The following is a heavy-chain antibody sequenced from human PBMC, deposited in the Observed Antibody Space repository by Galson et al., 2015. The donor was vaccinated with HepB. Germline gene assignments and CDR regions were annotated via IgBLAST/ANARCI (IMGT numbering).Heavy chain of an antibody. Sequence: SLRLSCAASGFTFSSYWMSRVRQAPGKGLEWVSVIYSGGSTYYADSVKGRFTISRDNSKNTLYLQMNSLRAEDTAVYYCARGSSADDYWGQGTLVTVSS. J-gene: IGHJ4*02. CDR2: IYSGGST. D-gene: IGHD6-6*01. CDR1: GFTFSSYW. V-gene: IGHV3-53*01. CDR3: ARGSSADDY.